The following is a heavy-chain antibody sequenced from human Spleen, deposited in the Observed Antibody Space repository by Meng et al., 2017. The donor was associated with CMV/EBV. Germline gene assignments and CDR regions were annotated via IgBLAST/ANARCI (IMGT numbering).Heavy chain of an antibody. J-gene: IGHJ5*02. D-gene: IGHD5-18*01. CDR1: GFTFSSYG. CDR3: AKDPAWIQLWGNNWFDP. V-gene: IGHV3-30*02. Sequence: GESLKISCAPSGFTFSSYGMHWVRQPPGKGLEWVAVIWYDGSDKYYTDSVKGRFTISRDNSKNTLYLQMNSLRAEDTAVYYCAKDPAWIQLWGNNWFDPWGQGTLVTVSS. CDR2: IWYDGSDK.